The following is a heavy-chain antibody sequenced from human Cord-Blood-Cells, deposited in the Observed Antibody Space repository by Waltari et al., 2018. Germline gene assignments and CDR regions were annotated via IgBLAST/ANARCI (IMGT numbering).Heavy chain of an antibody. J-gene: IGHJ6*02. CDR1: GGTFSSYA. Sequence: QVQLVQSGAEVKKPGSSVKVSCKASGGTFSSYAISWVRQAPGQGLEWMGGIIPIFGTANDAQKFKGRVTITADESTSTAYMELSSLRSEDTAVYYCARGGLSDCSGGSCYYYYYGMDVWGLGTTVTVSS. CDR2: IIPIFGTA. CDR3: ARGGLSDCSGGSCYYYYYGMDV. D-gene: IGHD2-15*01. V-gene: IGHV1-69*01.